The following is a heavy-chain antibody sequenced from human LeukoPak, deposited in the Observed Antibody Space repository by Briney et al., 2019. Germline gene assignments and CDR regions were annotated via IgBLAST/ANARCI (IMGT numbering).Heavy chain of an antibody. CDR1: GGTFSSYA. V-gene: IGHV1-69*04. D-gene: IGHD2-2*01. CDR3: ARDVGYCSSTSCYALDYYYYYGMDV. J-gene: IGHJ6*02. Sequence: SVNVSCKASGGTFSSYAISWVRQAPGQGLEWMGRIIPILGIANYAQKFQGRVTITADKSTSTAYMELSSLRSEDTAVYYCARDVGYCSSTSCYALDYYYYYGMDVWGQGTTVTVSS. CDR2: IIPILGIA.